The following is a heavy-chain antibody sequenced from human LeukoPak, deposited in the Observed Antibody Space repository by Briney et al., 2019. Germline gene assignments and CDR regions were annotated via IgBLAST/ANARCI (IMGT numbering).Heavy chain of an antibody. CDR1: GGSISSSSYY. V-gene: IGHV4-39*01. CDR2: IYYSGST. Sequence: PSETLSLTCTVPGGSISSSSYYWGWIRQPPGKGLEWIGSIYYSGSTYYNPSLKSRVTISVDTSKNQFSLKLSSVTAADTAVYYCAGPTVLFDYWGQGTLVTVSS. CDR3: AGPTVLFDY. D-gene: IGHD4-17*01. J-gene: IGHJ4*02.